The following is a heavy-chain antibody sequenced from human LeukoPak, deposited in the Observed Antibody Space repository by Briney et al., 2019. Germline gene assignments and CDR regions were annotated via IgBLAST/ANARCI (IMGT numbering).Heavy chain of an antibody. CDR3: ARAPPRYCSSTSCRAFLFDY. CDR2: IYYSGST. J-gene: IGHJ4*02. CDR1: GGSISSGGYY. D-gene: IGHD2-2*01. Sequence: PSETLSLTCTVSGGSISSGGYYWSWIRQHPGKGLEWIGYIYYSGSTYYNPSLKSRVTISVDTSKNQFSLKLSSVTAADTAVYYCARAPPRYCSSTSCRAFLFDYWGQGTLVTVSS. V-gene: IGHV4-31*03.